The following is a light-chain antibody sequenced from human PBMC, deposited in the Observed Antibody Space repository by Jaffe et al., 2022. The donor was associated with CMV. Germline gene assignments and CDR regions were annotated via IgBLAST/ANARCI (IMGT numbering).Light chain of an antibody. CDR1: QAISTW. CDR3: QQYNSYPYT. CDR2: EAS. Sequence: DIHMTQSPSTLSASVGDRVTVSCRASQAISTWLAWYQQKPGTAPKLLIFEASNLQSGVPSRFSGSGSGTQFTLTISGLQPDDFAIYYCQQYNSYPYTFGQGTRLDIK. J-gene: IGKJ2*01. V-gene: IGKV1-5*03.